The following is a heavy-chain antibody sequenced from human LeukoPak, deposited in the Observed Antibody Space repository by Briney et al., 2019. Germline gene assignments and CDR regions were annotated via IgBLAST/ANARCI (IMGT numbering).Heavy chain of an antibody. CDR1: GGTFSSYA. D-gene: IGHD3-22*01. CDR2: IIPIFGTA. CDR3: ARGRGVYDSNGYSPYNWFDP. J-gene: IGHJ5*02. Sequence: ASVKVSCKASGGTFSSYAISWVRQAPGQGLEWMGGIIPIFGTANYAQKFQGRVTITTDESTSTAYMELSSLRSEDTAVYYCARGRGVYDSNGYSPYNWFDPWGQGTLVTVSS. V-gene: IGHV1-69*05.